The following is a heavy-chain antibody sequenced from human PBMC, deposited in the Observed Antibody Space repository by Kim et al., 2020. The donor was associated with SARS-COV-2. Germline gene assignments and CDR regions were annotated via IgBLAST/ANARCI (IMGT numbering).Heavy chain of an antibody. CDR1: GFTFSSYA. V-gene: IGHV3-30*04. D-gene: IGHD3-16*01. CDR3: ARGGFGSYYYGMDV. Sequence: GGSLRLSCAASGFTFSSYAMHWVRQAPGKGLEWVAVISYDGSNKYYADSVKGRFTISRDNSKNTLYLQMNSLRAEDTAVYYCARGGFGSYYYGMDVWGQGTTVTVSS. J-gene: IGHJ6*02. CDR2: ISYDGSNK.